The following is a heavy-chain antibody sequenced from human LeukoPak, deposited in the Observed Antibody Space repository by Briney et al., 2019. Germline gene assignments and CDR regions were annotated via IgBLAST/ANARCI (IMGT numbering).Heavy chain of an antibody. V-gene: IGHV3-7*03. D-gene: IGHD3-10*01. Sequence: GGSLRLSCEASGFTFSLYWMSWVRQAPGKGLEWVANIKQDGSEKYYVDSVKGRFTISRDNSKNTLYLQMNSLRAEDTAVYYCAKFPQGMVRENYFDYWGQGTLVTVSS. CDR2: IKQDGSEK. J-gene: IGHJ4*02. CDR1: GFTFSLYW. CDR3: AKFPQGMVRENYFDY.